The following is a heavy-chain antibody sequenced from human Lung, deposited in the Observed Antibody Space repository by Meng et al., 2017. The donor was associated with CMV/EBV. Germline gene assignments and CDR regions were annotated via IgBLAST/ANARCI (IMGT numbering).Heavy chain of an antibody. Sequence: GSLRLXXAVDGRSFGGYYWSWIRQPPGKGLEWIGEINHSGSTNYNPSLKGRVTISVDTSKNQFSLKLSSVTAADTAVYYCASASSGWYNNLFDPWGQGALVTVSS. CDR3: ASASSGWYNNLFDP. D-gene: IGHD6-19*01. CDR1: GRSFGGYY. J-gene: IGHJ5*02. CDR2: INHSGST. V-gene: IGHV4-34*01.